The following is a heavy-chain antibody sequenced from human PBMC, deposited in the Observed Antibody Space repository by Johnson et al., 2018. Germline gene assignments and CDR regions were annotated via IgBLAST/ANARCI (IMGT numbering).Heavy chain of an antibody. V-gene: IGHV3-30*03. CDR3: ARAIVGKGYFQH. CDR1: GFTFSSYG. D-gene: IGHD1-26*01. Sequence: QVQLVESGGGVVQXGRSLRLXCAASGFTFSSYGMHWVRQAPGKGLEWVAVISYDGSNTYYADSVKGRFTISRDNSKNTLYLQMNSLRAEDTAVYYCARAIVGKGYFQHWGQGTLVTVSS. J-gene: IGHJ1*01. CDR2: ISYDGSNT.